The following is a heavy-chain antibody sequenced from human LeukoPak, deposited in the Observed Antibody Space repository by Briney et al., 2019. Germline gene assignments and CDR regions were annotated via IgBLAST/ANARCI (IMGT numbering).Heavy chain of an antibody. J-gene: IGHJ4*02. V-gene: IGHV3-30-3*02. CDR2: ISYDGSNK. CDR1: GFTFSSYA. D-gene: IGHD1-1*01. CDR3: AKSRSGSANWALQIFDN. Sequence: GGSLRLSCAASGFTFSSYAMHWVRQAPGKGLEWVAVISYDGSNKYYADHVRGRFTISRDNSNNTLYVQMNSLRAEDTALYYCAKSRSGSANWALQIFDNWGQGTLVTVSS.